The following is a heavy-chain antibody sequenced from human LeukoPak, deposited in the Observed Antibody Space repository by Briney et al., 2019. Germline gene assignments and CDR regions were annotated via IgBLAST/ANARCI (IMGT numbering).Heavy chain of an antibody. Sequence: SETLSLTCTVSGGSVSSGSYYWSWIRQPPGKGLEWIGYIYYSGSTKYKPSLKSRVTISVDTSKNQFSLKLSSVTAADTAVYYCARGRFLDAFDIWGQGTMVTVSS. CDR3: ARGRFLDAFDI. V-gene: IGHV4-61*01. J-gene: IGHJ3*02. D-gene: IGHD3-3*01. CDR2: IYYSGST. CDR1: GGSVSSGSYY.